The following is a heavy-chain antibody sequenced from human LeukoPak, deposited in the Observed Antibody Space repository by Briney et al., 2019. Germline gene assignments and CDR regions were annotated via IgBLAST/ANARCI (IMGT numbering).Heavy chain of an antibody. CDR3: ARDQMTAMVLGIFDY. V-gene: IGHV2-70*01. CDR2: IDWDCDE. Sequence: ESGPALVKPTQTLTLTCSFSGFSLTNYGMCVRCIRQSPGKPLEWLALIDWDCDEWFTTSLKTRLSISQDTSKNHVVLTITNMDPADTATYYCARDQMTAMVLGIFDYWGQGTLVTVSS. D-gene: IGHD5-18*01. J-gene: IGHJ4*02. CDR1: GFSLTNYGMC.